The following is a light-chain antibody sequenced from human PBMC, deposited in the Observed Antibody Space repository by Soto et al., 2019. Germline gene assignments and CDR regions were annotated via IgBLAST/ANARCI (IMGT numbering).Light chain of an antibody. Sequence: IQLTQSPSSLSSSVGDRVTITCRASQGISSYLAWYQQKPGKAPKLLIYAASTLQSGVPSRFSGSGSETDFTLTISSLQPEDFATYYCHPLNIYPLYTFGQGTKLEIK. CDR1: QGISSY. J-gene: IGKJ2*01. CDR3: HPLNIYPLYT. CDR2: AAS. V-gene: IGKV1-9*01.